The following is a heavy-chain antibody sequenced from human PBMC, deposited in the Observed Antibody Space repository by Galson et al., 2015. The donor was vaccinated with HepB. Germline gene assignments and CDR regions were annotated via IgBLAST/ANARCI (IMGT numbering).Heavy chain of an antibody. D-gene: IGHD3-22*01. CDR2: INPNSGGT. J-gene: IGHJ4*02. Sequence: SVKVSCKASGYTFTGYYMHWVRQAPGQGLEWMGWINPNSGGTNYAQKFQGRVTMTRDTSISTAYMELSRLRSDDTAVYYCARVEWQTYYYDSSGYSTFDYWGQGTLVTVSS. CDR1: GYTFTGYY. CDR3: ARVEWQTYYYDSSGYSTFDY. V-gene: IGHV1-2*02.